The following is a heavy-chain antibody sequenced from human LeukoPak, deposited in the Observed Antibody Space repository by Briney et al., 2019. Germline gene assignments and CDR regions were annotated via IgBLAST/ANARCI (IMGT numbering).Heavy chain of an antibody. CDR3: ARDVYYYDSSGSDAFDI. J-gene: IGHJ3*02. V-gene: IGHV4-59*01. CDR1: GGSINSYY. D-gene: IGHD3-22*01. CDR2: IYYSGST. Sequence: SETLSLTCTVSGGSINSYYWSWIRQPPGKGLEWIGYIYYSGSTNYNPSLKSRVTISVDTSKNQFSLKLSSVTAADTAVYYCARDVYYYDSSGSDAFDIWGQGTMVTVSS.